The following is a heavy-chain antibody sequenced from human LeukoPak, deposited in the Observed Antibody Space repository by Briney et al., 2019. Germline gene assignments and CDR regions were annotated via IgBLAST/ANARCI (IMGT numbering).Heavy chain of an antibody. CDR3: AKRLLLWSPYDY. Sequence: SETLSLTCAISGYSISSGYYWDWIRQPPGKGLEWIGSIYHSGSTFYSPSLKSRVTISVDTSKNQFSLKLSSVTAADTAVYYCAKRLLLWSPYDYWGQGSLVTVSS. CDR1: GYSISSGYY. CDR2: IYHSGST. J-gene: IGHJ4*02. V-gene: IGHV4-38-2*01. D-gene: IGHD3-10*01.